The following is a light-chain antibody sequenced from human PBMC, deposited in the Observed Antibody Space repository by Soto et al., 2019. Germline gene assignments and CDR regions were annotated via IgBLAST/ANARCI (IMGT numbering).Light chain of an antibody. CDR2: AAS. V-gene: IGKV1-27*01. Sequence: PSSLSASVGDRVNITCRASQGIANHLAWYQQQPGKVPRLLIDAASTLQSGVPSRFSGSGSGTEFTLTISSLQSEDFAVYYCQQYNNWPPKTFGQGTKVDIK. CDR3: QQYNNWPPKT. J-gene: IGKJ1*01. CDR1: QGIANH.